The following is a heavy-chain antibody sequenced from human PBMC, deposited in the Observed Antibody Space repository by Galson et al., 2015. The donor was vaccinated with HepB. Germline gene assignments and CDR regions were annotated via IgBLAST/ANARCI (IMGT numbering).Heavy chain of an antibody. Sequence: SLRLSCAASGFTFSSYSMNWVRQAPGKGLEWVSYISSSSSTIYYADSVKGRFTISRDNAKNSLYLQMNSLRAEDTAVYYCARVSGRCSSTSCYGNYWGQGTLVTVSS. J-gene: IGHJ4*02. CDR1: GFTFSSYS. D-gene: IGHD2-2*01. CDR3: ARVSGRCSSTSCYGNY. V-gene: IGHV3-48*04. CDR2: ISSSSSTI.